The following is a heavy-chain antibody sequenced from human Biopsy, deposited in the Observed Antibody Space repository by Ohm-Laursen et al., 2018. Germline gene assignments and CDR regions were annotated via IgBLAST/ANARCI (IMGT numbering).Heavy chain of an antibody. Sequence: SETLSLTCEVSGESFSDYYWSWIRQSPGKGLEWIGEINHRGRSSYSPSLQSRVTISVDASKNQFSFNMKSVTAADTAVYFCAREGGGLLPIRLTDFWGPGMMVTVSS. CDR2: INHRGRS. J-gene: IGHJ4*02. CDR1: GESFSDYY. CDR3: AREGGGLLPIRLTDF. D-gene: IGHD1-26*01. V-gene: IGHV4-34*01.